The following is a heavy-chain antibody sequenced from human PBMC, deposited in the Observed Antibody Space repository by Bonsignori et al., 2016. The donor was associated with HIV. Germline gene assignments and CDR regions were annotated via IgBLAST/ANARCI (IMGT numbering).Heavy chain of an antibody. CDR2: ISRSSSHE. J-gene: IGHJ6*03. D-gene: IGHD3-10*01. CDR3: ARVGDSNYYYYYMDV. Sequence: WIRQPPGKGLEWVSSISRSSSHEYYIDSVKGRFTVSRDNAKNSLYLQMNSLRAENTAVYFCARVGDSNYYYYYMDVWGKGTTVTVSS. V-gene: IGHV3-21*01.